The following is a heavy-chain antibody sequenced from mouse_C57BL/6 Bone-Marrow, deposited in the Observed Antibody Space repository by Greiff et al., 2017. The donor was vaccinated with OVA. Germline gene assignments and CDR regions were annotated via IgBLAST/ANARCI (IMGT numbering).Heavy chain of an antibody. D-gene: IGHD2-13*01. CDR1: GYTFTSYW. V-gene: IGHV1-64*01. CDR3: ALSVDGDYVGYYAMGY. Sequence: VQLQQPGAELVKPGASVKLSCKASGYTFTSYWMHWVKQRPGQGLEWIGMIHPNSGSTNYNEKFKSKATLTVDKSSSTAYMQLSRLTSEDSAVYYCALSVDGDYVGYYAMGYWGQGTSVTVSS. J-gene: IGHJ4*01. CDR2: IHPNSGST.